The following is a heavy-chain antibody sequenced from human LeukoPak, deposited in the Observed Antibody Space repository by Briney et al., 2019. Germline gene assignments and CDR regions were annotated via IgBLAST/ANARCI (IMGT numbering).Heavy chain of an antibody. D-gene: IGHD5-12*01. CDR2: IKQDGSEK. CDR3: ARGGGYAWDY. CDR1: GFTFTTYW. V-gene: IGHV3-7*01. J-gene: IGHJ4*02. Sequence: GGSLRLSCATSGFTFTTYWMNWVRQAPGKGLEWVANIKQDGSEKYYVDSVKGRFTISRDNARNSLYLQMNSLRADDTAVYYCARGGGYAWDYWGQGTPVTVSS.